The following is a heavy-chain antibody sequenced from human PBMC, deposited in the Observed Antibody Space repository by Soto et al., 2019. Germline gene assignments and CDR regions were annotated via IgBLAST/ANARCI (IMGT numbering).Heavy chain of an antibody. Sequence: SETLSLTRAVPWGCLSRGGNSGGWIRQPPRKGLEWLAYIYRTGHTIYNPSLNSRATISLDEPNNQIPLHLTSVTAAATAVYYCARTIVTPSAMFEHWGQGLLGTVSS. D-gene: IGHD2-2*01. CDR2: IYRTGHT. CDR1: WGCLSRGGNS. V-gene: IGHV4-30-2*01. J-gene: IGHJ5*02. CDR3: ARTIVTPSAMFEH.